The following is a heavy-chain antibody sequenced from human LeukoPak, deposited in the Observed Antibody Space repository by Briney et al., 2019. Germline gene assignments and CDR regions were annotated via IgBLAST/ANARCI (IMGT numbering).Heavy chain of an antibody. J-gene: IGHJ4*02. Sequence: SETLSLTCTVGGGSLSGHYWGWIRQPPGKGLELVGHIYYTGTTFYNPSLNSQVTITLDTSSNNFLLRLTSGITADEAAYYCGGISWGCSTARCYLTNWGQRALVTVSS. CDR2: IYYTGTT. D-gene: IGHD2-2*01. CDR3: GGISWGCSTARCYLTN. CDR1: GGSLSGHY. V-gene: IGHV4-59*11.